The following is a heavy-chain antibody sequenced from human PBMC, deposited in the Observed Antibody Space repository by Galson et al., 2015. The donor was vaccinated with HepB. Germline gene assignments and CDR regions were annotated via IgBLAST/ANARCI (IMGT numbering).Heavy chain of an antibody. Sequence: SLRLSCAASGFTFSSYWMHWVRQAPGKGLVWVSRINSDGSSTSYADSVKGQFTISRDNAKNTLYLQMNSLRAEDTAVYYCARMRTVITGDFDYWGQGTLVTVSS. CDR1: GFTFSSYW. V-gene: IGHV3-74*01. CDR3: ARMRTVITGDFDY. D-gene: IGHD3-22*01. CDR2: INSDGSST. J-gene: IGHJ4*02.